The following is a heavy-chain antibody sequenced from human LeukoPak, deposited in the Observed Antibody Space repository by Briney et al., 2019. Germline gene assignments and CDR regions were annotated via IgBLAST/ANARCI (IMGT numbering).Heavy chain of an antibody. CDR2: IYSGGST. J-gene: IGHJ3*02. Sequence: GGSLRLSCAASGFTVSSNYMSWVRQAPGKGLEWVSVIYSGGSTYYADSVKGRFTISRDNSKNTLYLQMNSLRAEDTAVYYCARDFLLAGGLDAFDIWGQGTMVTVSS. CDR1: GFTVSSNY. V-gene: IGHV3-66*01. CDR3: ARDFLLAGGLDAFDI. D-gene: IGHD4-23*01.